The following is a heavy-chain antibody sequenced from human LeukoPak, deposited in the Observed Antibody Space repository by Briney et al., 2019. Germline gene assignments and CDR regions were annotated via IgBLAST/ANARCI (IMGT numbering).Heavy chain of an antibody. J-gene: IGHJ3*02. Sequence: SETLSLTCTVSGGSISSSSYYWGWIRQPPGKGLEWIGSIYYSGTTYYNPSLKSRVTISVDTSKNQFSLKLTSVTAADTAVYYCASLSASSSSSHRASDAIDIWGQGTMVTVSS. CDR2: IYYSGTT. CDR1: GGSISSSSYY. V-gene: IGHV4-39*01. D-gene: IGHD6-6*01. CDR3: ASLSASSSSSHRASDAIDI.